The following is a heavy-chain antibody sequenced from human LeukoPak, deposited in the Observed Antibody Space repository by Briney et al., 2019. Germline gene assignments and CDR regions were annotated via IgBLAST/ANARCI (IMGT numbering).Heavy chain of an antibody. V-gene: IGHV4-59*08. D-gene: IGHD3-22*01. J-gene: IGHJ4*02. Sequence: SETLSLTRTVSGGSISSYYWSWIRQPPGKGLEWIGYIYYSGSTNYNPSLKSRVTISVDTSKNQFSLKLSSVTAADTAVYYCAAYYYDSSGYYGDFDYWGQGTLVTVSS. CDR1: GGSISSYY. CDR2: IYYSGST. CDR3: AAYYYDSSGYYGDFDY.